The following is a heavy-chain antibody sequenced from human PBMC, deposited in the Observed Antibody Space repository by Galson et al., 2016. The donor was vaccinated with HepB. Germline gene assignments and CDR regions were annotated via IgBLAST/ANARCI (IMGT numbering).Heavy chain of an antibody. V-gene: IGHV1-18*01. D-gene: IGHD3-9*01. J-gene: IGHJ3*02. CDR3: ARVPSYDIWTPYYRAGGYGFDI. Sequence: SVKVSCKASGYSFTSFGLSWVRQAPGQGLEWMGWISPQNGNTDYAQNFQGRVTMTTDTSTSTAYMELGSLRSDDTAVYYCARVPSYDIWTPYYRAGGYGFDIWGPGTTVTVSS. CDR1: GYSFTSFG. CDR2: ISPQNGNT.